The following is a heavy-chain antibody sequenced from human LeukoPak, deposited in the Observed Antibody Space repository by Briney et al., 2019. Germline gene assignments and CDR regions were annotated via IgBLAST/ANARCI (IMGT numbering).Heavy chain of an antibody. D-gene: IGHD3-3*01. CDR2: INPGNGDT. J-gene: IGHJ4*02. CDR1: GYTFTTYA. Sequence: ASVKVSCKASGYTFTTYAIHWVRQAPGQRLEWMGWINPGNGDTRYSQYFQGRVTITRDTSATTAYMELSSLRSEDMAVYYCARAYDFWSGYYDWYYFDHWGQGTLVTVSS. CDR3: ARAYDFWSGYYDWYYFDH. V-gene: IGHV1-3*03.